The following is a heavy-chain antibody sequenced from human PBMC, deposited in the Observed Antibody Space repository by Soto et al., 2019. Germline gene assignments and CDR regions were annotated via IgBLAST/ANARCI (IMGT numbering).Heavy chain of an antibody. V-gene: IGHV2-5*02. J-gene: IGHJ3*01. CDR2: IYWDDDK. D-gene: IGHD3-3*01. Sequence: QITLKESGPELVKPTQTLTLTCTFSGFSLTTSGMGVGWIRQPPGKALEGLALIYWDDDKRYSTSLKSRLTITKDTSKNQVVLTMTNMNTVETGTYYCAHVLESYNAVDLWGQGTMVTVSS. CDR1: GFSLTTSGMG. CDR3: AHVLESYNAVDL.